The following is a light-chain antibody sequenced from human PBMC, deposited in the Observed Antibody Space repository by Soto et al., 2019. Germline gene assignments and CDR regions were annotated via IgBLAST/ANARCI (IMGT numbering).Light chain of an antibody. V-gene: IGLV2-14*01. Sequence: QSALTQPASVSGSPGQSITISCTGTSNDIGADDFVSWYQHHPDKTPTLIIFEVTYRPTGISHRFSASKSGNTASLTISGLEAEDEAIYYCSSYTTYSTPLYVFGTGTKLTVL. CDR2: EVT. J-gene: IGLJ1*01. CDR3: SSYTTYSTPLYV. CDR1: SNDIGADDF.